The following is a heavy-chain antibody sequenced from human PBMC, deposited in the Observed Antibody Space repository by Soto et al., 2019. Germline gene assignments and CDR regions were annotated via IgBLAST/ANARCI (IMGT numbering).Heavy chain of an antibody. J-gene: IGHJ4*02. CDR2: SAREHGEL. CDR1: GNRLSKLS. V-gene: IGHV1-24*01. Sequence: ASVKVSGKVSGNRLSKLSIYWVRQAPGKGLECMGGSAREHGELVYAQKLQGRVTMTTDTSTSTAYMELRSLRSDDTAVYYCARDHTWSYYYDSSGSGYFDYWGQGTLVTVSS. D-gene: IGHD3-22*01. CDR3: ARDHTWSYYYDSSGSGYFDY.